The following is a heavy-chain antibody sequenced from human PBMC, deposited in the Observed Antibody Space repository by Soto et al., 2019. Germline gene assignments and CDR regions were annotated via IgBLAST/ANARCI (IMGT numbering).Heavy chain of an antibody. D-gene: IGHD3-3*01. V-gene: IGHV3-15*07. CDR1: GFTFSNAW. Sequence: GGSLRLSCAASGFTFSNAWRNWVRQAPGKGLEWVGRIKSKTDGGTTDYAAPVKGRFTISRDDSKNTLYLQMNSLKTEDTAVYYCTTGGSYYDFWSGYSPDDAFDIWGQGTMVTVSS. CDR3: TTGGSYYDFWSGYSPDDAFDI. J-gene: IGHJ3*02. CDR2: IKSKTDGGTT.